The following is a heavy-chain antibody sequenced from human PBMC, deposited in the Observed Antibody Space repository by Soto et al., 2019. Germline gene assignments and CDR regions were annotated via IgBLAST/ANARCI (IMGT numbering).Heavy chain of an antibody. CDR2: IYHSGIT. J-gene: IGHJ4*02. CDR3: ARAGSTRFDQ. D-gene: IGHD1-26*01. Sequence: QVQLQESGPGLVKPSGTLSLTCAVSGASISSSNWWSWVRQPPGKGLEWIGEIYHSGITDYNPSLKSRVTISLDKSKNQFSLKLNSLTAADTAVYYCARAGSTRFDQWGQGTLVTVSS. CDR1: GASISSSNW. V-gene: IGHV4-4*02.